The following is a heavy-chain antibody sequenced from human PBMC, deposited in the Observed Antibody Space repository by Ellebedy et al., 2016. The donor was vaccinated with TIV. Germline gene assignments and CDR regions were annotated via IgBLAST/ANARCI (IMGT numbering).Heavy chain of an antibody. Sequence: MPSETLSLTCTVSSGSVSSFYWNWIRQPPGKGLEWIGEIYHSGGSSYNPSLKSRVTISLDKSKNQFSLKLSSVTAADTAVYYCSRGVTDQNWGQGILVTVSS. J-gene: IGHJ4*02. CDR1: SGSVSSFY. D-gene: IGHD2-21*02. CDR3: SRGVTDQN. CDR2: IYHSGGS. V-gene: IGHV4-34*01.